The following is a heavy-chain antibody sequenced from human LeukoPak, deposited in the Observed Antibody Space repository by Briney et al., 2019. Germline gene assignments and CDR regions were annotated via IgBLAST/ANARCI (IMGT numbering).Heavy chain of an antibody. D-gene: IGHD6-19*01. V-gene: IGHV3-23*01. CDR2: ISGSGSDT. J-gene: IGHJ4*02. CDR1: GLTFTNYG. Sequence: GGSLRLSCAASGLTFTNYGMTWVRQAPGKGLEWVSSISGSGSDTYYADSVKGRFTISRDDSKNTLYVQMVSLRAEDTAIYYCAGSSGWWAHGYWGQGTLVTVSS. CDR3: AGSSGWWAHGY.